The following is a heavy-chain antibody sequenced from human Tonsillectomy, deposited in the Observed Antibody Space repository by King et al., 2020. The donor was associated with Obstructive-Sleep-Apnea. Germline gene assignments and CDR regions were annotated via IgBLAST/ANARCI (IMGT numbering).Heavy chain of an antibody. CDR1: GGSISSYY. CDR3: ARQGYCSGGSCYLPFDY. V-gene: IGHV4-59*08. CDR2: IYYSGST. J-gene: IGHJ4*02. D-gene: IGHD2-15*01. Sequence: QLQLQESGPGLVKPSETLSLTCTVSGGSISSYYWSWVRQPPGKGLEGIGYIYYSGSTNYNPSLKSRVTLSVDTSKNQFSLKLGSVTAADTAVYYCARQGYCSGGSCYLPFDYWGQGTLVTVSS.